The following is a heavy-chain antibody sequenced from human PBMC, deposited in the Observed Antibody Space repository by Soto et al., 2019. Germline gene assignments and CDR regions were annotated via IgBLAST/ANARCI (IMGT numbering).Heavy chain of an antibody. V-gene: IGHV3-33*01. CDR3: ARDAYLGSGSYAY. Sequence: QVQLVESGGGVVQPGRSLRISCAASGFTFSTYGMHWVRQAPGKGLEWVAVIWYDGSNEHYADSVKGRFTISRDDSKNTLYLQMNILRAEDTAVYYCARDAYLGSGSYAYWGQGTLVTVSS. J-gene: IGHJ4*02. CDR1: GFTFSTYG. CDR2: IWYDGSNE. D-gene: IGHD3-10*01.